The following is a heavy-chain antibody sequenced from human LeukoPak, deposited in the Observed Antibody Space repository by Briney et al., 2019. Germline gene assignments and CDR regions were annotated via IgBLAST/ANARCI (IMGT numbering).Heavy chain of an antibody. CDR1: GFTFSSYA. V-gene: IGHV3-30-3*01. J-gene: IGHJ4*02. D-gene: IGHD4-17*01. CDR2: ISYDGSNK. Sequence: GGSLRLSCAASGFTFSSYAMHWVRQAPGKGLGWVAVISYDGSNKYYADSVKGRFTISRDNSKNTLYLQMNSLRAEDTAVYYCARETYSVYGDYLYYFDYWGQGTLVTVSS. CDR3: ARETYSVYGDYLYYFDY.